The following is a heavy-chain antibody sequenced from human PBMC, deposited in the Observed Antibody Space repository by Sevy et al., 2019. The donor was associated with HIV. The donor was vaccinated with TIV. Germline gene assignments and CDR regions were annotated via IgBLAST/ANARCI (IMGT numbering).Heavy chain of an antibody. D-gene: IGHD5-12*01. CDR3: TRAPPVRSGDDSLNWFDP. J-gene: IGHJ5*02. CDR1: GCSISAYY. CDR2: IYYTGST. V-gene: IGHV4-59*13. Sequence: SETLSLTCTVSGCSISAYYWSWIRQPPGKALEYIGYIYYTGSTNYNPSLENRVTMSVDTSKNQFSLKLNSVTAADTAVYYCTRAPPVRSGDDSLNWFDPWGQGTLVTVSS.